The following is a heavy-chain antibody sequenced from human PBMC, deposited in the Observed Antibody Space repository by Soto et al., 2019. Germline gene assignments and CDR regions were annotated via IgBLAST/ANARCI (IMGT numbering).Heavy chain of an antibody. CDR1: AFTFSRFT. CDR2: ISGGGDNT. CDR3: AKGLSGSGAYQWFDP. D-gene: IGHD3-10*01. V-gene: IGHV3-23*01. J-gene: IGHJ5*02. Sequence: EVQLLESGGGLVQPGGSLRLSCAASAFTFSRFTMSWVRQTPGNGLEWVSAISGGGDNTFYADSVKGRFTISRDNSKNPLYLLMNGLRVEDTAVYYCAKGLSGSGAYQWFDPWGQGTLVTVSS.